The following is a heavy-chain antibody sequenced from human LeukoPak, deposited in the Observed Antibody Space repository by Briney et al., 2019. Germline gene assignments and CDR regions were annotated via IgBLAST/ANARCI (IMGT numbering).Heavy chain of an antibody. CDR3: ARGYSYGYDY. D-gene: IGHD5-18*01. CDR1: GFIFSDYE. V-gene: IGHV3-48*03. CDR2: ISSSGTIT. Sequence: SGGSLRLSCAASGFIFSDYEMNSVRQAPGKGLEWTSYISSSGTITHYADSTKGRVTISRDNTRNTLYLHMSSLRADDTAIYFCARGYSYGYDYWGLGTRVTVSS. J-gene: IGHJ4*02.